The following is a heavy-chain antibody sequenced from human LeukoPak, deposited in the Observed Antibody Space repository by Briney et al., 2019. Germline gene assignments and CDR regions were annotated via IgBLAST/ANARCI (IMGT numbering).Heavy chain of an antibody. CDR3: AARRDTGLL. Sequence: SETLSLTCTVSGGSIRSSYYYWGWIRQPPGKGLEWIGYIYHSGSTYYNPSLKSRVTISVDRSKNQFSLKLSSVTAADTAVYYCAARRDTGLLWGQGTLVTVSS. V-gene: IGHV4-30-2*01. J-gene: IGHJ4*02. D-gene: IGHD2/OR15-2a*01. CDR1: GGSIRSSYYY. CDR2: IYHSGST.